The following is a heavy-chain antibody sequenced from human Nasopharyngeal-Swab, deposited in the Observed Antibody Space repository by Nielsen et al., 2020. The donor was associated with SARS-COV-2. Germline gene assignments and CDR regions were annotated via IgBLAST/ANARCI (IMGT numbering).Heavy chain of an antibody. CDR1: GYTLTELS. D-gene: IGHD6-19*01. V-gene: IGHV1-24*01. CDR3: ATDKSGHGSGFYDGMDV. Sequence: ASVKVSCKVSGYTLTELSMHWVRQAPGKGLEWMGGFDPEDGETNYAQKFRGRVSITADKSTSTVYMDLSSLRSEDTATYYCATDKSGHGSGFYDGMDVWGQGTTVTVSS. CDR2: FDPEDGET. J-gene: IGHJ6*02.